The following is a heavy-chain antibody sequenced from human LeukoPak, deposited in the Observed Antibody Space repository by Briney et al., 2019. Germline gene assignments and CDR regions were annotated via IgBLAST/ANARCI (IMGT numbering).Heavy chain of an antibody. V-gene: IGHV4-4*02. CDR3: ASRMPTVTYVGNYFDY. D-gene: IGHD4-17*01. Sequence: SETLSLTCAVSGGSISSSHWWSWVRQPPGKGLEWIGEIYHTGSASYNPSLKSRVTISVDKSKNQFSLRLSSVTAADTAVYYCASRMPTVTYVGNYFDYWGQGTLVTVSS. J-gene: IGHJ4*02. CDR2: IYHTGSA. CDR1: GGSISSSHW.